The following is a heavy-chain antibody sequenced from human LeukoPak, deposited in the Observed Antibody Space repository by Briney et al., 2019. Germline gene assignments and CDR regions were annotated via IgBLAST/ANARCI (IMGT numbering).Heavy chain of an antibody. J-gene: IGHJ4*02. D-gene: IGHD5-18*01. CDR3: AKDSASYGRFDY. V-gene: IGHV3-23*01. CDR2: ISGSGSST. CDR1: GFTFTNYA. Sequence: PGGSLRLSCAASGFTFTNYAMSWVRQAPGKGLEWVSVISGSGSSTYYADSAKGRFTISRDDSKNTLYLQMNSLRAEDTAVYFCAKDSASYGRFDYWGQGTLVTVSS.